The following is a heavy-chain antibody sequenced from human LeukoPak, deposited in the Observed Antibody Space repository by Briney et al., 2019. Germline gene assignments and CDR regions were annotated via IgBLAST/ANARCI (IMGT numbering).Heavy chain of an antibody. V-gene: IGHV3-33*06. CDR2: IWYDGSNK. CDR3: AKEPYDSSGYYFFSTDY. D-gene: IGHD3-22*01. J-gene: IGHJ4*02. CDR1: GFTFSSYG. Sequence: GGSLRLSCAASGFTFSSYGMHWVRQAPGKGPEWVAVIWYDGSNKYYADSVKGRFTISRDNSKNTLYLQMNSLRAEDTAVYYCAKEPYDSSGYYFFSTDYWGQGTLVTVSS.